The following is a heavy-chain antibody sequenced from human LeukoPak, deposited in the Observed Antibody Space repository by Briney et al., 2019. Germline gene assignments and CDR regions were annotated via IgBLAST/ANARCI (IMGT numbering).Heavy chain of an antibody. J-gene: IGHJ4*02. CDR3: ARSITGTTGGFDY. D-gene: IGHD1-14*01. CDR2: INPNSGGT. V-gene: IGHV1-2*02. Sequence: ASVRVSFKASGYTFTRYYMHWVRQAPGQGLEWMGWINPNSGGTNYAQKFQGRVTMTRDTSISTAYMELSRLRSDDTAVYYCARSITGTTGGFDYWGQGTLVTVSS. CDR1: GYTFTRYY.